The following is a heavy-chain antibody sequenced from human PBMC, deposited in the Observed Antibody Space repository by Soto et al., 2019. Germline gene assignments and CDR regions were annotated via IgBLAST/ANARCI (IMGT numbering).Heavy chain of an antibody. D-gene: IGHD1-1*01. V-gene: IGHV4-4*07. CDR3: VRDGTKTLRDWFDP. J-gene: IGHJ5*02. CDR1: GASINGYY. CDR2: IYATGTT. Sequence: QVQLQESGPGLVKPSETLSLTCTVSGASINGYYWSWIRKSAGKGLEWIGRIYATGTTDYNPSLKRRVMMSVDTSKKQFSLKLRSVTAADTAVFYCVRDGTKTLRDWFDPWGQGISVTVSS.